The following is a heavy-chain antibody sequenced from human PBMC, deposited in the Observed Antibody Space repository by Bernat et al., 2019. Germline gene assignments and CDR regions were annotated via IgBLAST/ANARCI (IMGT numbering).Heavy chain of an antibody. Sequence: QVQLVESGGGVVQPGRSLRLSCAASGFTFSSYGMHWVRQGPGKGLEWVAIISHDGSDKFYAEYVRGRFTISRDNSKNTLYLQMNSLRAEDTAVYYCAKEICSGGSRPEYDYWGQGTLVSVSS. D-gene: IGHD2-15*01. J-gene: IGHJ4*02. CDR1: GFTFSSYG. V-gene: IGHV3-30*18. CDR3: AKEICSGGSRPEYDY. CDR2: ISHDGSDK.